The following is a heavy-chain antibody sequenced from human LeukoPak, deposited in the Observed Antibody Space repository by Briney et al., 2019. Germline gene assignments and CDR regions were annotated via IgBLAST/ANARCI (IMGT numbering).Heavy chain of an antibody. CDR3: ARDPYYDYVWGSYSEGMDV. D-gene: IGHD3-16*01. Sequence: GGSLRLSCAASGFTFSSYSMNWVRQAPGKGLVWVSRINSDGSSTSYADSVKGRFTISRDNAKNTLYLQMNSLRAEDTAVYYCARDPYYDYVWGSYSEGMDVWGQGTTVTVSS. J-gene: IGHJ6*02. V-gene: IGHV3-74*01. CDR2: INSDGSST. CDR1: GFTFSSYS.